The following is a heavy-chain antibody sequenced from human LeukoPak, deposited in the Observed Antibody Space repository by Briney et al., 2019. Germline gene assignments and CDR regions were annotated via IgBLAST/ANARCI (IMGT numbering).Heavy chain of an antibody. D-gene: IGHD1-26*01. CDR2: ISYDGSNK. V-gene: IGHV3-30-3*01. J-gene: IGHJ5*02. Sequence: GGSLRLSCAASGFTFSSYAMHWVRQAPGKGLEWVAVISYDGSNKYYADSVKGRFTISRDNSKNTLYPQMNSLRAEDTAVYYRAREIIVGAIGTNWFDPWGQGTLVTVSS. CDR3: AREIIVGAIGTNWFDP. CDR1: GFTFSSYA.